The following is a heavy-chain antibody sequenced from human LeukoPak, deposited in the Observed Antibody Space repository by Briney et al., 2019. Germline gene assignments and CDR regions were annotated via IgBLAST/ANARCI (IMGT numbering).Heavy chain of an antibody. D-gene: IGHD3-10*01. CDR2: IYTSGST. CDR3: ARDFYYGSGSRNWFDP. CDR1: GGSISSYY. J-gene: IGHJ5*02. Sequence: PSETLSLTCTVSGGSISSYYWSWIRQPAGKGLEWIGRIYTSGSTNYNPSLKSRVTMSVDTSKNQFSLKLSSVTAADTAVYYCARDFYYGSGSRNWFDPWGQGTLVTVSS. V-gene: IGHV4-4*07.